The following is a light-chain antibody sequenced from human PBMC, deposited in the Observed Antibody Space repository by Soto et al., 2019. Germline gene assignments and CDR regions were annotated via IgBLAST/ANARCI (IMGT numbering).Light chain of an antibody. CDR1: DIEVKS. Sequence: SYDLTQPPSVSVAPGRTATITCGGADIEVKSVHWYQQKPGQAPVLVMSYDSERPSGIPERVSGFNSGNAATLTISRVEAGDEADYYCQVWDSVSDHQVFGGGTKVTVL. V-gene: IGLV3-21*04. CDR3: QVWDSVSDHQV. CDR2: YDS. J-gene: IGLJ3*02.